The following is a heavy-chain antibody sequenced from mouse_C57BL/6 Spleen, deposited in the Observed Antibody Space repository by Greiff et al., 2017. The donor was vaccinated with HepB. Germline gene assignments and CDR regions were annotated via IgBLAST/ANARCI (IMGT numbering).Heavy chain of an antibody. D-gene: IGHD1-1*01. CDR2: IYPGSGNT. Sequence: QVQLKESGPELVKPGASVKISCKASGYSFTSYYIHWVKQRPGQGLEWIGWIYPGSGNTKYNEKFKGKATLTADTSSSTAYMQLSSLTSEDSAVYYCARLPYYYGSSYFDYWGQGTTLTVSS. CDR1: GYSFTSYY. J-gene: IGHJ2*01. CDR3: ARLPYYYGSSYFDY. V-gene: IGHV1-66*01.